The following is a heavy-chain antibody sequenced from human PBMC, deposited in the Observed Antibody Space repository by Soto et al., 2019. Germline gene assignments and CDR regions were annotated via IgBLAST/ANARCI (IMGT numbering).Heavy chain of an antibody. Sequence: GGSLRLSCAASGFTVSSNYMSWVRQAPGKGLEWVSVIYSGGSTYYADSVKGRFTISRHNSKNTLYLQMNSLRAEDTAVYYCARVGEWLPRRGYYFDYWGQGTLVTVSS. CDR2: IYSGGST. CDR1: GFTVSSNY. D-gene: IGHD6-19*01. CDR3: ARVGEWLPRRGYYFDY. J-gene: IGHJ4*02. V-gene: IGHV3-53*04.